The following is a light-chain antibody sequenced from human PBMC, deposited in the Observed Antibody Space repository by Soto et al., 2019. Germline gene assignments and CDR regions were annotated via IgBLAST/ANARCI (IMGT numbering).Light chain of an antibody. CDR3: QQSYSAPRT. CDR2: GAS. CDR1: QNINSY. J-gene: IGKJ2*01. Sequence: DIQMTQSPSSLSASVGDRVTIACRTSQNINSYLNWYQQKPGKAPNVLIYGASTLQSGVPSRFSGSGSGTAFTLNISSLQPEDSATYYCQQSYSAPRTFGQGTKLEIK. V-gene: IGKV1-39*01.